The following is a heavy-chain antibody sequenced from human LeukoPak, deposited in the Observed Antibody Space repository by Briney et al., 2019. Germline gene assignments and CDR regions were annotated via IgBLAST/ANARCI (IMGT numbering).Heavy chain of an antibody. D-gene: IGHD4-17*01. CDR2: ISSGSSYI. Sequence: PGGSLRLSCAASGFTFSSYTMNWVRQAPGKGLEWVSIISSGSSYIHYADSVKGRFTISRDNSKNTLCLQMNSLRAEDTAVYYCAKEIWPTVTTPGHTHFDYWGQGTLVTVSS. J-gene: IGHJ4*02. CDR1: GFTFSSYT. CDR3: AKEIWPTVTTPGHTHFDY. V-gene: IGHV3-21*01.